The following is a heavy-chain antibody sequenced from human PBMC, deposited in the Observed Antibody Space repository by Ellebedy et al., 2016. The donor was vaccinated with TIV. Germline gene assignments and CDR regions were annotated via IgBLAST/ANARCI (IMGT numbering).Heavy chain of an antibody. CDR1: GFTFSSYN. CDR3: AREYDSSAYYVGTGY. J-gene: IGHJ4*02. CDR2: IGGTSSYM. D-gene: IGHD3-22*01. Sequence: PGGSLRLSCAASGFTFSSYNMNWVRQAPGKGLEWVSSIGGTSSYMYYADSVRGRFTISRDNAKNSLYLQMNSLRAEDTAVYFCAREYDSSAYYVGTGYWGQGTRVTVSS. V-gene: IGHV3-21*06.